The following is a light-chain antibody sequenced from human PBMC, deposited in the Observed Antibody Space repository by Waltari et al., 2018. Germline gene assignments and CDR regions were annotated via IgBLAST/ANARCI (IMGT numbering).Light chain of an antibody. CDR1: SSDIGSYNY. CDR2: DVT. CDR3: SSYSSSSPCV. Sequence: QSALTQPASVSGSHGQSITFSCRGTSSDIGSYNYVSCYQKHPGKAPKLIIYDVTNRPSGVSSRFSGSKSGNTASLTISGLQAEDEADYYCSSYSSSSPCVFGGGTKLTVL. J-gene: IGLJ3*02. V-gene: IGLV2-14*03.